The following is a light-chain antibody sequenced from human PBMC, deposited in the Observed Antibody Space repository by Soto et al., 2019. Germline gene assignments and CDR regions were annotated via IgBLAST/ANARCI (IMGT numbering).Light chain of an antibody. Sequence: EVVMTHSPATLSVSPGERATLSCRASETVATNLAWYQQKPGQAPRLLISGASTRAAGISDRFRGSGSRTEFTLTLTRLRSEDFAVYYCQQYNNWPLTFGGGTKVDI. CDR3: QQYNNWPLT. CDR2: GAS. V-gene: IGKV3-15*01. CDR1: ETVATN. J-gene: IGKJ4*01.